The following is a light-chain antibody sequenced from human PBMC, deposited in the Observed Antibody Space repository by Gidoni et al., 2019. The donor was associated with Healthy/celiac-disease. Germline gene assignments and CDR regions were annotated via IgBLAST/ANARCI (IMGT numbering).Light chain of an antibody. J-gene: IGLJ3*02. CDR2: GNS. CDR1: SSNIGAGYD. Sequence: QSVLTQPPSVSGAPGPRVTISCTGSSSNIGAGYDVHWYQQLPGTAPKLLIYGNSNRPSGVPDRFSGSKSGTSASLAITGLQAEDEADYYCQSYDSSLSGVVFGGGTKLXV. CDR3: QSYDSSLSGVV. V-gene: IGLV1-40*01.